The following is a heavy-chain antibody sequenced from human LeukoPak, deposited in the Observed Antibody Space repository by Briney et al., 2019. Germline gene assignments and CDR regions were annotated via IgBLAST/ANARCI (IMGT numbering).Heavy chain of an antibody. CDR3: ARATITMAVGVPADAFDI. V-gene: IGHV4-30-4*08. Sequence: SQTLSLTCTVPGGSISSADYYWSWIRQPPGKGLEWIGYIYYSGNTYYNPSLKSRVTISVDRSKNQFSLKQSSVTAADTAVYYCARATITMAVGVPADAFDIWGQGTMVTVSS. J-gene: IGHJ3*02. CDR1: GGSISSADYY. D-gene: IGHD3-22*01. CDR2: IYYSGNT.